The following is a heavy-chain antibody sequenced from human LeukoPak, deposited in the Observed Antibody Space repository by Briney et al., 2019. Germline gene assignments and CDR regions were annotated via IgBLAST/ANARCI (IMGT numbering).Heavy chain of an antibody. CDR3: AIAYYDIFSFDY. D-gene: IGHD3-9*01. CDR1: GFTFSSYA. CDR2: ISGSGGST. J-gene: IGHJ4*02. V-gene: IGHV3-23*01. Sequence: GGSLRLSCAASGFTFSSYAMSWVRQAPGKGLEWVSAISGSGGSTYYADSVKGRFAISRDNSKNTLYLQMNSLRAEDTAVYYCAIAYYDIFSFDYWGQGTLVTVSS.